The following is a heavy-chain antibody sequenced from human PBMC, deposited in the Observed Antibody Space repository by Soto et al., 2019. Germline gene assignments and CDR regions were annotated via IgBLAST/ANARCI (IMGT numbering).Heavy chain of an antibody. J-gene: IGHJ3*02. CDR2: IYYSGST. D-gene: IGHD1-26*01. CDR1: GGSISSSSYY. V-gene: IGHV4-39*01. Sequence: SETLSLTGTVCGGSISSSSYYWGWIRQAPGKGLEWIGSIYYSGSTYYNPSLKSRVTISVDTSKNQFSLKLSSVTAGDTAVHYCASEEKFKLGATPTAPFDTLVQGTMFTV. CDR3: ASEEKFKLGATPTAPFDT.